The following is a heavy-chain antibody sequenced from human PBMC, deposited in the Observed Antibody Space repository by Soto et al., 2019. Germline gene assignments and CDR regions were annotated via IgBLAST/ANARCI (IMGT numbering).Heavy chain of an antibody. V-gene: IGHV1-69*01. J-gene: IGHJ4*02. CDR3: ARGVSVYVSFNEF. CDR1: GGIFSSYA. D-gene: IGHD3-22*01. Sequence: QEQLVQSGAEVKKPGSSVKVSCKASGGIFSSYAISWVRQAPGQGLEWMGGIIPIYGTANYAQKSQASITITADQYTNTAYMDLSSLKSQDTAIYDCARGVSVYVSFNEFWGQGTLVTVSS. CDR2: IIPIYGTA.